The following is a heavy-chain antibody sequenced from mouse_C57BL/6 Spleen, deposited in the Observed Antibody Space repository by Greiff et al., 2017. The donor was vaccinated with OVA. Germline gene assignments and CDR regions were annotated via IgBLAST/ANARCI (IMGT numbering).Heavy chain of an antibody. CDR1: GYTFTSYW. D-gene: IGHD1-1*01. CDR3: ARSPPYYGSSYRYWYFDV. CDR2: IDPSDSYT. J-gene: IGHJ1*03. Sequence: QVQLQQPGAELVMPGASVKLSCKASGYTFTSYWMHWVKQRPGQGLEWIGEIDPSDSYTNYNQKFQGKSTLTVDKSSSTAYMQLSSLTSEDSAVYYCARSPPYYGSSYRYWYFDVWGTGTTVTVSS. V-gene: IGHV1-69*01.